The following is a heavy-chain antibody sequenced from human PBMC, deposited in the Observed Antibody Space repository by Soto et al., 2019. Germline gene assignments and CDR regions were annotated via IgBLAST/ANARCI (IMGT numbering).Heavy chain of an antibody. CDR1: GGSISSGGYY. Sequence: SETLSLTCTVSGGSISSGGYYWSWIRQHPGKGLEWIGYIYYSGSTYYNPSLKSRVTISVDTSKNQFSLKLSSVTAADTAVYYCARGGCSGGSCYSNNGYFDLWGRGTLVT. CDR3: ARGGCSGGSCYSNNGYFDL. V-gene: IGHV4-31*03. J-gene: IGHJ2*01. CDR2: IYYSGST. D-gene: IGHD2-15*01.